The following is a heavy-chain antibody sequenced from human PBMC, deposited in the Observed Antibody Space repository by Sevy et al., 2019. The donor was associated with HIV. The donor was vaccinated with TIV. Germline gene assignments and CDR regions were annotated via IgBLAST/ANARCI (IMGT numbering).Heavy chain of an antibody. J-gene: IGHJ6*02. D-gene: IGHD6-19*01. CDR3: ARVSGWHLRYGLDV. CDR1: GFNFRSYD. CDR2: MNTNTGNT. V-gene: IGHV1-8*02. Sequence: ASVKVSCEASGFNFRSYDIYWVRQAPGQGLEWMGWMNTNTGNTGFAQKFQGRVTMTRNSSISTAYMELSNLRSEDTAVYYCARVSGWHLRYGLDVWGQRTTVTDSS.